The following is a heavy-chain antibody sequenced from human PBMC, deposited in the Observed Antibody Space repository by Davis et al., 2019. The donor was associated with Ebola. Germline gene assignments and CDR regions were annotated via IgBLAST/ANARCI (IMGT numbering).Heavy chain of an antibody. D-gene: IGHD6-19*01. V-gene: IGHV1-3*01. CDR3: ARLVGSGWFNWFDP. CDR2: INAGNGNT. CDR1: GFTFTSYA. J-gene: IGHJ5*02. Sequence: ASVKVSCKASGFTFTSYAMHWVRQAPGQRLEWMGWINAGNGNTKYSQKFQGRVTITRDTSASTAYMELSSLRSEDTAVYYCARLVGSGWFNWFDPWGQGTLVTVSS.